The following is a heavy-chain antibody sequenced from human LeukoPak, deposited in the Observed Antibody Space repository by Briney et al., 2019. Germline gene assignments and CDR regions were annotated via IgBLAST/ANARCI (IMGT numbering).Heavy chain of an antibody. J-gene: IGHJ6*03. V-gene: IGHV3-30*03. CDR1: GFTFSSYG. D-gene: IGHD2-2*01. Sequence: GRSLRLSCAASGFTFSSYGMHWVRQAPGKGLEWVAVISYDGSNKYYADSVKGRFTISRDNSKNTLYLQMNSLRAEDTAVYYCARGRRLVVVPKYYYYMDVWGKGTTVTVSS. CDR2: ISYDGSNK. CDR3: ARGRRLVVVPKYYYYMDV.